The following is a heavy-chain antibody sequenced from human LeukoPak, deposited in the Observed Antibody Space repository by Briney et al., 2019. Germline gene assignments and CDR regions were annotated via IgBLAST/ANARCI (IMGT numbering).Heavy chain of an antibody. CDR3: ARNRNYYDSSGYRGGWFDP. J-gene: IGHJ5*02. Sequence: VASVKVSCKASGGTFSSYAISWVRQAPGQGLEWMGGIIPIFGTANYAQKFQGRVTITTDESTSTAYMELSSLRSEDTAVYYCARNRNYYDSSGYRGGWFDPWGQGTLVTVSS. CDR2: IIPIFGTA. D-gene: IGHD3-22*01. CDR1: GGTFSSYA. V-gene: IGHV1-69*05.